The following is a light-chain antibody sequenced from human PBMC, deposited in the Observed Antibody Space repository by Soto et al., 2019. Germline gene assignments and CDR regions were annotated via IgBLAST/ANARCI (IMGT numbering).Light chain of an antibody. CDR2: GAS. CDR3: QHYRNS. Sequence: EIVLTQSPGTLSLSPGERATLSCRASQSVSSSYLAWYQHKPGQAPRQLLYGASSRATGIPDRFSGSGSGTDFTHTITRLEPEDFAVYYCQHYRNSFGGGTRVEIK. CDR1: QSVSSSY. J-gene: IGKJ4*01. V-gene: IGKV3-20*01.